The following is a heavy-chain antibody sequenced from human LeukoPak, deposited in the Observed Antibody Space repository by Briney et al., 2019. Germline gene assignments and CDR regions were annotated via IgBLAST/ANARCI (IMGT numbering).Heavy chain of an antibody. D-gene: IGHD3-16*01. CDR2: ISSSSSYI. CDR3: AKGRTNNYAFDY. Sequence: GGSLRLSCAASGFTFSTYSMNWVRQAPGKGLEWVSSISSSSSYIYYADSVKGRFTISRDNAKNSVYLQMNSLRPEDTALYYCAKGRTNNYAFDYWGQGARVTVSS. V-gene: IGHV3-21*04. J-gene: IGHJ4*02. CDR1: GFTFSTYS.